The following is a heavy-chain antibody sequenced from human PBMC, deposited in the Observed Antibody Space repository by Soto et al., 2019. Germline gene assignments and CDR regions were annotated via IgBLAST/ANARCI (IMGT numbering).Heavy chain of an antibody. CDR2: ISYDGSNK. CDR1: GFTFSSYG. CDR3: AKDRGVVVAAFDY. V-gene: IGHV3-30*18. J-gene: IGHJ4*02. Sequence: LRLSCAASGFTFSSYGMHWVRQAPGKGLEWVAVISYDGSNKYYADSVKGRFTISRDNSKNTLYLQMNSLRAEDTAVYYCAKDRGVVVAAFDYWGQGTLVTVSS. D-gene: IGHD2-15*01.